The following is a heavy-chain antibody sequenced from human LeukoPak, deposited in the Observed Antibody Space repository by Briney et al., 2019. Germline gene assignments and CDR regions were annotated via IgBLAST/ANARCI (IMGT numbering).Heavy chain of an antibody. CDR2: ISGSGGGT. Sequence: GGSLRLSCAASGFAFSSYAMSWVRQAPGEGLEWVSAISGSGGGTYYADSVKGRFTISRDDSKNTLYLQMNSLRAEDTAVYYCAKDLGRYRNNYFDYWGQGTLVTVSS. CDR1: GFAFSSYA. CDR3: AKDLGRYRNNYFDY. D-gene: IGHD1-26*01. V-gene: IGHV3-23*01. J-gene: IGHJ4*02.